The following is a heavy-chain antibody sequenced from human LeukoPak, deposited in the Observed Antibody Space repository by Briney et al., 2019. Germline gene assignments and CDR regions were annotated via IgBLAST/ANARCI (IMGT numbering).Heavy chain of an antibody. V-gene: IGHV1-8*03. D-gene: IGHD3-3*01. CDR1: GYTFTSYG. CDR3: ARNDFWSGYYLNY. CDR2: MNPNSGNT. J-gene: IGHJ4*02. Sequence: ASVKVSCKASGYTFTSYGISWVRQAPGQGLEWMGWMNPNSGNTGYAQKFQGRVTITRNTSICTAYMELSSLRSEDTAVYYCARNDFWSGYYLNYWGQGTLVTVSS.